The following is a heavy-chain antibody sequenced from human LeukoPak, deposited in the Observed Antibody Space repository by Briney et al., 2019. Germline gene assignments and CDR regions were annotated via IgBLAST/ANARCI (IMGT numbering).Heavy chain of an antibody. CDR2: IYTSGST. Sequence: SETLSLTCTVTGGSISSYYWSWIRQPPGKGLEWIGYIYTSGSTNYNPSLKSRVTISVDTSKNQFSLKLSSVTAADTAVYYCARSRGLRHYYHYMDVWGKGTTVTVSS. J-gene: IGHJ6*03. CDR1: GGSISSYY. CDR3: ARSRGLRHYYHYMDV. D-gene: IGHD4-17*01. V-gene: IGHV4-4*09.